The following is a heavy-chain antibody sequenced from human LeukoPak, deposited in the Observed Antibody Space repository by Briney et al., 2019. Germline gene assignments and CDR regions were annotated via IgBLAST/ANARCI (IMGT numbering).Heavy chain of an antibody. CDR1: GFTFSSYT. CDR3: AKDGGLWVSAHWGDS. V-gene: IGHV3-23*01. J-gene: IGHJ4*02. D-gene: IGHD7-27*01. CDR2: ITTSDGNT. Sequence: GGSLRLSCAASGFTFSSYTMSWVRQAPGKGLEWVSTITTSDGNTYYADSVKGRFTVSRDNSKNTLFLQMNSLRAEDTAVYYCAKDGGLWVSAHWGDSWGRGTLVTVSS.